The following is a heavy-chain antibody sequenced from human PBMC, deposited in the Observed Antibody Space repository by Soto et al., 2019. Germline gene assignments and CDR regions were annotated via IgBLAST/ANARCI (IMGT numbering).Heavy chain of an antibody. CDR3: AGGGDKNSDFFDY. V-gene: IGHV4-4*02. CDR2: IYHSGST. Sequence: PSETLSLTCAVSNGSISSSNWWSWVRQPPGKGLEWIGEIYHSGSTNYNPSLKSRVTISVDKSKNQFSLKLSSVTAADTAVYYCAGGGDKNSDFFDYWGRGPLDPASS. J-gene: IGHJ4*02. D-gene: IGHD3-9*01. CDR1: NGSISSSNW.